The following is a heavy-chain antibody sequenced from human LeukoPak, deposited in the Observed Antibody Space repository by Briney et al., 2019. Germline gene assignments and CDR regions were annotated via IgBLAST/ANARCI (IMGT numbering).Heavy chain of an antibody. Sequence: GGSLRLSCAASGFTFSDYYMSWIRQAPGKGLEWVSYISSSGSTIYYADSVKGRFTISRDNAKNSLYLQMNSLRAEDTAVYYCARGHDFWSGRQIYYGMDVWGQGTTVTVSS. CDR2: ISSSGSTI. D-gene: IGHD3-3*01. J-gene: IGHJ6*02. CDR3: ARGHDFWSGRQIYYGMDV. CDR1: GFTFSDYY. V-gene: IGHV3-11*01.